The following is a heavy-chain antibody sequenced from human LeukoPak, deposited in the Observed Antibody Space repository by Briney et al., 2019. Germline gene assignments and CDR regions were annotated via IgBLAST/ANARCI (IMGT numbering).Heavy chain of an antibody. CDR1: RGAFSRYY. D-gene: IGHD5-12*01. J-gene: IGHJ4*02. CDR3: TRGDNYSRYDW. CDR2: INHSGST. Sequence: SETLSLTCAVYRGAFSRYYWNWIRQPLGKGLEWIGEINHSGSTNYNPSLKSRVTISVETSKNQFSLKLSSVTAADKAVYYCTRGDNYSRYDWWGQGTLVTVSS. V-gene: IGHV4-34*01.